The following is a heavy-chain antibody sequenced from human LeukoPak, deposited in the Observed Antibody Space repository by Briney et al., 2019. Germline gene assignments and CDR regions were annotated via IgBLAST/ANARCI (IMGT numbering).Heavy chain of an antibody. J-gene: IGHJ4*02. CDR1: GYTFTSYG. D-gene: IGHD4-23*01. CDR2: ISAYNGNT. CDR3: ARAPKDYGGISGAQTFDY. Sequence: ASVKVSCKASGYTFTSYGISWMRQAPGQGLEWMGWISAYNGNTNYAQKLQGRVTMTTDTSTSIAYMELRSLRSDDTALYYCARAPKDYGGISGAQTFDYWGQGTLVTVSS. V-gene: IGHV1-18*01.